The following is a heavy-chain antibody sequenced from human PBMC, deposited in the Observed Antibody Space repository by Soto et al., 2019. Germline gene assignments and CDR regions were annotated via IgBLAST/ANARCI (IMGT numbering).Heavy chain of an antibody. CDR1: GGSISSYY. CDR3: ARGFLPMFDNWNYEASRSYWFDP. D-gene: IGHD1-7*01. CDR2: IYYSGST. J-gene: IGHJ5*02. Sequence: SETLSLTCTVSGGSISSYYWSWIRQPPGKGLEWIGYIYYSGSTNYNPSLKSRVTISVDTSKNQFSLKLSSVTAADTAVYYCARGFLPMFDNWNYEASRSYWFDPWGQGTLVTVSS. V-gene: IGHV4-59*01.